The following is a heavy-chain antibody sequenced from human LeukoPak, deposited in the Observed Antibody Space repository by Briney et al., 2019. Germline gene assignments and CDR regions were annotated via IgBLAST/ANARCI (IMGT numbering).Heavy chain of an antibody. CDR1: GGSISSSSYD. J-gene: IGHJ4*02. V-gene: IGHV4-39*07. CDR3: ARGASWYVRNYFDY. Sequence: SETLSLTCTVAGGSISSSSYDWGWIRQPPGKGLEGIGSIYYSGSTYYNPSLKSRVTISVDTAKNQFSLKLSSVTAADPAVYYCARGASWYVRNYFDYWGQGTLVTVSS. D-gene: IGHD6-13*01. CDR2: IYYSGST.